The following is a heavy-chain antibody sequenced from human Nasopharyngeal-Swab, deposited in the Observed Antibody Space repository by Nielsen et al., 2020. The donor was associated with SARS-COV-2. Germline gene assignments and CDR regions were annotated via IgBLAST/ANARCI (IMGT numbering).Heavy chain of an antibody. V-gene: IGHV3-30-3*01. CDR2: ISYDGSNK. CDR1: GFTFSSYA. Sequence: GESLKISCAASGFTFSSYAMHWVRQAPGKGLEWVAVISYDGSNKYHADSVKGRFTISRDNSKNTLYLQMNSLRAEDTAVYYCARSLSGSYHGPFDYWGQGTLVTVSS. J-gene: IGHJ4*02. D-gene: IGHD1-26*01. CDR3: ARSLSGSYHGPFDY.